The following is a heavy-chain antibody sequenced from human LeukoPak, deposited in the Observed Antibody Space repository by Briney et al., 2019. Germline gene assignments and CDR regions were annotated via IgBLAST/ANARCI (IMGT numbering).Heavy chain of an antibody. CDR3: AKGGVLTRLGWIDP. V-gene: IGHV3-23*01. CDR1: GFIFSTYA. J-gene: IGHJ5*02. D-gene: IGHD4-23*01. Sequence: GGSLRLSCAPSGFIFSTYAMSWVRQAPGKGLEWVSSISASGGSTYYADSVKGRFSISRDNSRNTLYLQMNSLRAEDTAVYYCAKGGVLTRLGWIDPWGQGTLVTVSS. CDR2: ISASGGST.